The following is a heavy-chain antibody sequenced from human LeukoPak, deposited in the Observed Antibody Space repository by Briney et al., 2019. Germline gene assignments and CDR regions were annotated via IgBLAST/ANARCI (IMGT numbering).Heavy chain of an antibody. CDR2: ISAYNGNT. Sequence: GASVKVSCKASGYTFTSYGISWVGQGPGQGLGWMGWISAYNGNTNYAQKLQGRGTTTTDTSTSTAYMELRSLRSDDTAVYYCARGVSSSGYSELNYWGQETLVTVSS. D-gene: IGHD3-22*01. CDR3: ARGVSSSGYSELNY. V-gene: IGHV1-18*01. CDR1: GYTFTSYG. J-gene: IGHJ4*02.